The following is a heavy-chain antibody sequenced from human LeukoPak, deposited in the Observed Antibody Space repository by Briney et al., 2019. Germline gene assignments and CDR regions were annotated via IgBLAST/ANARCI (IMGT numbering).Heavy chain of an antibody. D-gene: IGHD2/OR15-2a*01. V-gene: IGHV4-4*02. CDR3: ARNAYYSADY. CDR2: IHHSGSA. Sequence: PSGTLSLTCDVSGGSISSGYWWSWVRQSPGKGLEWIAEIHHSGSANYNPSLKSRVTISVGKSKNQFSVMLTPVTAADTAVYYCARNAYYSADYWGQGTLVTVSS. J-gene: IGHJ4*02. CDR1: GGSISSGYW.